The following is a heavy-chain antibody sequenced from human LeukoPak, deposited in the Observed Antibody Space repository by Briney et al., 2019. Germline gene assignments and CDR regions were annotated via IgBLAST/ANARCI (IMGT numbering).Heavy chain of an antibody. Sequence: PSETLSLTCTVSGGSISSGSYYWNWIRQAPGKGLEWIGYIYYSGSTNYNPSLKSRVTISVDTSKNQFSLKLNSVTAADTAVYYCARQKGVAGNYYYYMDVWGKGTTVTVSS. D-gene: IGHD6-19*01. CDR3: ARQKGVAGNYYYYMDV. CDR1: GGSISSGSYY. V-gene: IGHV4-61*01. CDR2: IYYSGST. J-gene: IGHJ6*03.